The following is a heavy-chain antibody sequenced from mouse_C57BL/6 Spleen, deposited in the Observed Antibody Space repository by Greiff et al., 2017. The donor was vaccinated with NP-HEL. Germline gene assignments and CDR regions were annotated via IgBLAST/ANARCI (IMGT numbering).Heavy chain of an antibody. CDR1: GYSITSGYY. CDR3: ARDYYGSSWFAY. CDR2: ISYDGSN. D-gene: IGHD1-1*01. J-gene: IGHJ3*01. V-gene: IGHV3-6*01. Sequence: ESGPCLLKPSQSLSLTCSVTGYSITSGYYWNWIRQFPGNKLEWMGYISYDGSNNYNPSLKNRISITRDTSKNQFFLKLNSVTTEDTATYYCARDYYGSSWFAYWGQGTLVTVSA.